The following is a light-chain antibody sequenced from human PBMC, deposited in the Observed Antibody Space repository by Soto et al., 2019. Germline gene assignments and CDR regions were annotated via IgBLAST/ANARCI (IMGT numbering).Light chain of an antibody. CDR1: QSISSE. CDR2: GAS. Sequence: EIAMKQSPATLSASPGESATLSCRASQSISSELAWYQQKPGQPPRLLVYGASTRATGVPARFTGSGSGSHFTLTISGLQSEDFAVYYCQRGHNWPLTFGQGTRLEI. J-gene: IGKJ2*01. CDR3: QRGHNWPLT. V-gene: IGKV3-15*01.